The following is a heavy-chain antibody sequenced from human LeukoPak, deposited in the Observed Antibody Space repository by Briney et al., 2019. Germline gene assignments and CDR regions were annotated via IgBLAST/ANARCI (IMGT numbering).Heavy chain of an antibody. CDR2: IKQDGSEK. J-gene: IGHJ4*02. CDR1: GFTFSSYW. CDR3: ARDEPSPRRGDFFDY. D-gene: IGHD2-21*02. Sequence: GGSLRLSCAASGFTFSSYWMSWVRQAPGKGLEWVANIKQDGSEKYYVDSVKGRFTISRDNAKDSLYLQMNSLRAEDTAVYYCARDEPSPRRGDFFDYRGQGTLVTVSS. V-gene: IGHV3-7*01.